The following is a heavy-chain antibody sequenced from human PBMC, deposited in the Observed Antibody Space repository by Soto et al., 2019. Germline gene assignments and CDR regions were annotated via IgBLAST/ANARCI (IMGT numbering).Heavy chain of an antibody. CDR2: ISAYNGNT. CDR1: GYTFTSYG. V-gene: IGHV1-18*01. Sequence: QVQLVQSGAEVKKPGASVKVSCKASGYTFTSYGISWVRQAPGQGLEWMGWISAYNGNTNYAQKLQGRVTMTTDTSPSTSYMERRSLRSDGTAVYYCARGVGWEPLDYLGQGTLVTVSS. CDR3: ARGVGWEPLDY. D-gene: IGHD1-26*01. J-gene: IGHJ4*02.